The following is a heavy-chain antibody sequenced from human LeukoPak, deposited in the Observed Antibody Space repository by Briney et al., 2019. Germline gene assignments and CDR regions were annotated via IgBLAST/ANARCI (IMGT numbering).Heavy chain of an antibody. J-gene: IGHJ6*02. D-gene: IGHD3-22*01. V-gene: IGHV4-31*03. Sequence: SETLSLTCTVSGGSISSGGYYWSWIRQHPGKGLEWIGYIYYSGSTYYNPSLKSRVTISVDTSKNQFSLKLSSVTAADTAVYYCARDYYDSSGYYRDYYYYGMDVWGQGTTVTVSS. CDR1: GGSISSGGYY. CDR3: ARDYYDSSGYYRDYYYYGMDV. CDR2: IYYSGST.